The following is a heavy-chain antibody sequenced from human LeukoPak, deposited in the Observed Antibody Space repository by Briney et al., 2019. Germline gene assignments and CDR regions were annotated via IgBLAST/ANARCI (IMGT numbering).Heavy chain of an antibody. Sequence: GGSLRLSCAASRFTFRDYYMTWIRQAPGKGLEWLAVISYDGSQKFYEDSVKGRFTISRDNAKNMLYLQMNSLRVEDTAVYYCARGTVLLWFGVDYWGQGTLVTVSS. CDR2: ISYDGSQK. J-gene: IGHJ4*02. CDR3: ARGTVLLWFGVDY. D-gene: IGHD3-10*01. V-gene: IGHV3-30*03. CDR1: RFTFRDYY.